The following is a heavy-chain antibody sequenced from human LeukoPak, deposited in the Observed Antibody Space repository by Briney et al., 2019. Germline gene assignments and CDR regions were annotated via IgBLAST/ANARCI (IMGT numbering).Heavy chain of an antibody. Sequence: GASVKVSCKASGYTFTSYYMHWVRQAPGQGLEWMGIINPSGGSTSYAQKFQGRVTMTRDTSTSTVYMELSSLRSEDTAVYYCGREGGLVYSSGGGYFDYWGQGTLVTVSS. CDR3: GREGGLVYSSGGGYFDY. CDR1: GYTFTSYY. V-gene: IGHV1-46*01. CDR2: INPSGGST. D-gene: IGHD6-19*01. J-gene: IGHJ4*02.